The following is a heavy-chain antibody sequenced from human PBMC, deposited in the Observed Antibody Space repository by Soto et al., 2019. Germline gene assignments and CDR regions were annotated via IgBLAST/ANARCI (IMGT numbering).Heavy chain of an antibody. V-gene: IGHV3-33*01. CDR3: ARWGPDKVLDY. J-gene: IGHJ4*02. CDR1: GFTFSSHG. CDR2: IWDDGSNK. Sequence: QVQLVESGGGVVQPGRSLRVSCAASGFTFSSHGMHWVRQAPGKGLEWVAVIWDDGSNKYYGESVKGRFIISRDNSKNTVYLQMNSLRDEDTAIYYCARWGPDKVLDYGGQGTLVTVSS. D-gene: IGHD3-16*01.